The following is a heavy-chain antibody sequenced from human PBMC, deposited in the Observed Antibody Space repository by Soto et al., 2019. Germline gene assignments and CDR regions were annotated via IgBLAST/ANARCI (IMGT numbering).Heavy chain of an antibody. Sequence: GASVKVSCKASGYSFTSHDITWVRQATGQGLEWMGWMNPYNGNTGYGQKFQGRVTMTRDTSISTAYMELSSLRSEDTAVYYCARSVVVVVAASDAFDIWGQGTMVTVSS. CDR3: ARSVVVVVAASDAFDI. V-gene: IGHV1-8*01. J-gene: IGHJ3*02. CDR2: MNPYNGNT. D-gene: IGHD2-15*01. CDR1: GYSFTSHD.